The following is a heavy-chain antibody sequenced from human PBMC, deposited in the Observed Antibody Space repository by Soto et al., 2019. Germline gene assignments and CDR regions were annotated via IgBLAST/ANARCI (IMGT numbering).Heavy chain of an antibody. CDR2: ISGRGGST. D-gene: IGHD3-3*01. CDR3: AKDGGVVIQYYYYYMDV. CDR1: GFTFSSYA. V-gene: IGHV3-23*01. J-gene: IGHJ6*03. Sequence: GGSLRLSCAASGFTFSSYAMSWVRQAPGKGLEWVSAISGRGGSTYYADSVKGRFTISRDNSKNTLYLQMNSLRAEDTAVYYCAKDGGVVIQYYYYYMDVWGKGTTVTVSS.